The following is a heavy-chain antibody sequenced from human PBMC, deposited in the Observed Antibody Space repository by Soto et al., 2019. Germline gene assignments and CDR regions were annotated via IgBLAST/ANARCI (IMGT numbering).Heavy chain of an antibody. CDR3: ASPRWGAGYCSGASCSDAFDI. J-gene: IGHJ3*02. CDR2: ISGSAGTT. D-gene: IGHD2-15*01. V-gene: IGHV3-23*01. Sequence: GGSLRLSCAASGFTFNSYAMXWVXQAXGKGLEWVSAISGSAGTTYYADSVKGRFTISRDNSKNTLYLHMSSLRAEDTAVYYCASPRWGAGYCSGASCSDAFDIWGQGTMVTVSS. CDR1: GFTFNSYA.